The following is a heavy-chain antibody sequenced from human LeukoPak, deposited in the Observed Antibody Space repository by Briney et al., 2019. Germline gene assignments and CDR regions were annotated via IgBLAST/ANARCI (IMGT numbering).Heavy chain of an antibody. D-gene: IGHD1-1*01. CDR1: GGSLSSYY. CDR2: IFYSGNT. CDR3: ARSPTRYYFDY. V-gene: IGHV4-59*01. Sequence: SETLSLTCTVSGGSLSSYYWSWIRQSPGKGLQWIGHIFYSGNTNYNPSLKSRVIISLDTSKNQFSLNLTSVTAADTALYYCARSPTRYYFDYWGQGTLVTVSS. J-gene: IGHJ4*02.